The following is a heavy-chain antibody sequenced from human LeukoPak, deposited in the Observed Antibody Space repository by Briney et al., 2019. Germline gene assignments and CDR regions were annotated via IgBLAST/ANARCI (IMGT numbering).Heavy chain of an antibody. D-gene: IGHD1-26*01. Sequence: GGSLRLSCAASGFTFSDYYMSWIRQAPGKGLEWVSYISSSGSTIYYADSVEGRFTISRDNAKNSLYLQMNSLRAEDTAVYYCAREATTGLIDYWGQGTLVTVSS. CDR3: AREATTGLIDY. CDR2: ISSSGSTI. V-gene: IGHV3-11*01. J-gene: IGHJ4*02. CDR1: GFTFSDYY.